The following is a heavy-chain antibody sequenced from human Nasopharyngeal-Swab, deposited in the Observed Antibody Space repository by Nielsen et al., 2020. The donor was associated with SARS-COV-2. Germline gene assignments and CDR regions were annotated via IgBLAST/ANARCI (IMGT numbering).Heavy chain of an antibody. CDR3: SRDLSGPFDF. V-gene: IGHV3-74*01. Sequence: GESLKISCAASGFTLSTYWMHWVRQGPGKGPVWVARISPEGDVIDHADSVRGRLTISRDNARNTLYLQMNSLKAEDTAVYYCSRDLSGPFDFWGLGTLVTVSS. J-gene: IGHJ4*02. CDR2: ISPEGDVI. D-gene: IGHD2-15*01. CDR1: GFTLSTYW.